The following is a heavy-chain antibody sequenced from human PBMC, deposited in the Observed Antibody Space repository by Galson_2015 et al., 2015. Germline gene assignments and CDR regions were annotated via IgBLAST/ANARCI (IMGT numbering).Heavy chain of an antibody. CDR3: ARLRYDWNYIDN. J-gene: IGHJ1*01. CDR1: GDSFRTGTYY. V-gene: IGHV4-61*02. D-gene: IGHD1-7*01. Sequence: TLSLTCTVSGDSFRTGTYYWSWIRQPAGKGLEWIGRTSNTGATTYNPSLMSRVTMSVDPSKSQFPLRLTSVTAADTAVYFCARLRYDWNYIDNWGQGTLVTVSS. CDR2: TSNTGAT.